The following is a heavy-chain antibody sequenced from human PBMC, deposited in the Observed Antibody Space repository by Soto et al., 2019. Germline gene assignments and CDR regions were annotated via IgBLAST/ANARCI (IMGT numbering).Heavy chain of an antibody. CDR1: GFTLSAYW. J-gene: IGHJ6*02. CDR3: ARGDSRVWTYDYHGMDV. Sequence: GGSLRLSCAGSGFTLSAYWMHWVRQAPGKGLVWISRSSNDGTMSDYADSVKGRFTISRDNAKSTVLLEMSSLRAEDTAVYYCARGDSRVWTYDYHGMDVWGQATTVTVSS. V-gene: IGHV3-74*01. CDR2: SSNDGTMS. D-gene: IGHD3-16*01.